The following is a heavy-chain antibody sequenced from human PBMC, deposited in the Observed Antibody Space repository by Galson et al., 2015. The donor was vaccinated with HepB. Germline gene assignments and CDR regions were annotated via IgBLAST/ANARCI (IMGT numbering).Heavy chain of an antibody. V-gene: IGHV3-53*04. Sequence: SLRLSCAASAFAVSTNYMSWVRQAPGKGLEWVAVIYTNGDTYHADSVKGRFTMPRSLSKNSVYLQMNSLPPDDSARYFCVASRNYWGQGTPVTVSS. CDR1: AFAVSTNY. CDR2: IYTNGDT. J-gene: IGHJ4*02. CDR3: VASRNY.